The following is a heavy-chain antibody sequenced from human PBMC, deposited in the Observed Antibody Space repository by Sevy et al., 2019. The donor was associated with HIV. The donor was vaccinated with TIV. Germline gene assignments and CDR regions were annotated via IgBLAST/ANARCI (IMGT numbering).Heavy chain of an antibody. Sequence: GGSLRLSCAASGFTFNIYGMHWVRQAPGKGLEWVAFIGKNGHNKFYADSVRGRFTFSRDNSRSTLSLQMASLRVEDTAVYYCVREKGPFTAFDIWGQGTMVTVSS. CDR3: VREKGPFTAFDI. V-gene: IGHV3-33*04. J-gene: IGHJ3*02. CDR1: GFTFNIYG. D-gene: IGHD3-16*01. CDR2: IGKNGHNK.